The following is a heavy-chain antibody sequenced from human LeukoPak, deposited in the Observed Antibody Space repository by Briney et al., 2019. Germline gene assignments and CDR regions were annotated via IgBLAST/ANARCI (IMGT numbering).Heavy chain of an antibody. J-gene: IGHJ4*02. V-gene: IGHV3-53*01. Sequence: GGSLRLSCAASELSVSSNYMSWIRQAPGKGLEWVAILYSSGRTEYADSAKGRFAVSGDNSKNTLYLQMNSLRAEDTAVYYCAKRIQSAMATGYWGQGTLVTVSS. CDR2: LYSSGRT. D-gene: IGHD5-18*01. CDR3: AKRIQSAMATGY. CDR1: ELSVSSNY.